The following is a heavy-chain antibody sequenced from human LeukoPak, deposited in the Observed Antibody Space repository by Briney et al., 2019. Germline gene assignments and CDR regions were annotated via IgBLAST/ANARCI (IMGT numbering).Heavy chain of an antibody. J-gene: IGHJ4*02. D-gene: IGHD1-26*01. CDR2: ISGSGSNT. CDR3: AKDVLSGTYYYFDQ. Sequence: GGSLRLSCAASGFTFSSYAMNWVRQAPGKGLEWVSGISGSGSNTYYADSVMGRFSISRDNSKNTLYLQMNSLRAEDTAVYYCAKDVLSGTYYYFDQWGQGTLVTVSS. CDR1: GFTFSSYA. V-gene: IGHV3-23*01.